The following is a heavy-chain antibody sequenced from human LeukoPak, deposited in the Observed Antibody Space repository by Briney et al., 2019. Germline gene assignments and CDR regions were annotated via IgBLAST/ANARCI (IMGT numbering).Heavy chain of an antibody. CDR3: ARLNEYCSGGSCYAYDF. J-gene: IGHJ4*02. V-gene: IGHV4-59*01. D-gene: IGHD2-15*01. CDR1: GGSINSYL. Sequence: SETLSLTCTVSGGSINSYLWSWLRQPPGRGLEWIGYIYYTGSTTYNPSLKSRVTISVETSKNQFSLRLSSLTAADTAVYYCARLNEYCSGGSCYAYDFWGQGTLVTVSS. CDR2: IYYTGST.